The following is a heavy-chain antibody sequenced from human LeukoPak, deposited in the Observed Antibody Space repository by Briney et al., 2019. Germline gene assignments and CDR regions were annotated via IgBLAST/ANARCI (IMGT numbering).Heavy chain of an antibody. J-gene: IGHJ4*02. D-gene: IGHD2-2*01. CDR2: INPISGGT. Sequence: GASVKVSCKASGYTFTGYYMHWVRQAPGQGLEYMGRINPISGGTVYAQKFQGRVTMTRDTSITTAYMELTRLTSDDTAVYYCARYCSSTSRYSDYWGQGTLVTVSS. V-gene: IGHV1-2*06. CDR3: ARYCSSTSRYSDY. CDR1: GYTFTGYY.